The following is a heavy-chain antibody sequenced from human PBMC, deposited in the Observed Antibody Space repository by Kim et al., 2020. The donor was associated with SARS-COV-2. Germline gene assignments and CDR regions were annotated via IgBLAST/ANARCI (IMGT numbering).Heavy chain of an antibody. V-gene: IGHV7-4-1*02. CDR1: GYTFTSYA. D-gene: IGHD4-4*01. CDR2: INTNTGNP. Sequence: ASVKVSCKASGYTFTSYAMNWVRQSPGQGLEWMGWINTNTGNPTYAQGFTGRFVFSLDTSGSTAYLQISSLKDEDTAVYYCAREIYSNYGDNWFDPWGQRTLLTVSS. J-gene: IGHJ5*02. CDR3: AREIYSNYGDNWFDP.